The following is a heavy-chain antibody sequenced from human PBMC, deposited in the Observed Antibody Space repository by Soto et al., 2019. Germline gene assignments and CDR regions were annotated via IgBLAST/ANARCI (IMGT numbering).Heavy chain of an antibody. CDR1: GDSVSSNSAA. Sequence: PSQTLSLTCAISGDSVSSNSAAWNWIRQSPSRGLEWLGRAYYRSQWYYDSAVSVRSRITVIPDTSKNQFSLQLNSVTPEDPAVNYFTNQKGDSRTYNGIDGWVKGSRVTISS. D-gene: IGHD2-21*02. CDR2: AYYRSQWYY. J-gene: IGHJ6*04. V-gene: IGHV6-1*01. CDR3: TNQKGDSRTYNGIDG.